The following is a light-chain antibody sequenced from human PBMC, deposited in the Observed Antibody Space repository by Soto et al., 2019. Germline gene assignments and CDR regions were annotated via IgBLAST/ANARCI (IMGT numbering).Light chain of an antibody. V-gene: IGKV1-9*01. CDR1: QGINNY. Sequence: DIQLTQSPSFLSASVGDRVTITCRASQGINNYLAWYQQKPGKAPNLLIYVASTLQSGVPSRFSRSGTGKKFPLTISRLPPENLGIYYCQQLFSFPPTFGQGTRLEIK. CDR2: VAS. CDR3: QQLFSFPPT. J-gene: IGKJ5*01.